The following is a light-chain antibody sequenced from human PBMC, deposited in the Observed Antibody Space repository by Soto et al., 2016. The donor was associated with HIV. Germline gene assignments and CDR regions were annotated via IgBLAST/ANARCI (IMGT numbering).Light chain of an antibody. CDR1: RDISSY. CDR3: QQYDDIPIT. Sequence: DIQMTQSPSSRSASVGDRVTITCQASRDISSYLNWYQQKPGKAPKLLIYDVSTLETGVPSRFSGSGSGTDFTFTISSLHPEDIATYFCQQYDDIPITFGQGTRLEIK. J-gene: IGKJ5*01. V-gene: IGKV1-33*01. CDR2: DVS.